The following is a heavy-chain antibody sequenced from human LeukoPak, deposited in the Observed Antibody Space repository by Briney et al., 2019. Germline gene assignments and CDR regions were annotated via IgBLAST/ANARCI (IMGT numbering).Heavy chain of an antibody. CDR1: GGSISSYY. V-gene: IGHV4-59*12. J-gene: IGHJ5*02. CDR2: IYYSGST. D-gene: IGHD2-2*01. CDR3: ARDNSYCSSTSCYYNWFDP. Sequence: SETLSLTCTVSGGSISSYYWSWIRQPPGKGLEWIGYIYYSGSTNYNPSLKSRVTISVDTSKNQFSLKLSSVTAADTAVYYCARDNSYCSSTSCYYNWFDPWGQGTLVTVSS.